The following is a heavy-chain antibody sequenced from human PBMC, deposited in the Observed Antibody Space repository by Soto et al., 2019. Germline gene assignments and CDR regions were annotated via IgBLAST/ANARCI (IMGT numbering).Heavy chain of an antibody. J-gene: IGHJ6*04. Sequence: SETLSLTCTVSGGSISSYYWSWIRQPPGKGLEWIGYIYYSGSTNYNPSLKSRVTISVDTSKNQFSLKLSSVTAADTAVYYCARHRNYDFWSGPGVGLDVWGKGTTVTVSS. D-gene: IGHD3-3*01. CDR3: ARHRNYDFWSGPGVGLDV. CDR1: GGSISSYY. V-gene: IGHV4-59*08. CDR2: IYYSGST.